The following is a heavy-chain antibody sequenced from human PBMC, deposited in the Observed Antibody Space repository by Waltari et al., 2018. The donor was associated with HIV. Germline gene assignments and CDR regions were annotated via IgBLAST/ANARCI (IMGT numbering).Heavy chain of an antibody. Sequence: QVQLQESGPGLVRPSGTLSLTCAVSGASISSSKWWSWVRQPPGKGLEWIGEIYHSGSTNNNPFFKSRVTLSIDKSKKQFSLNLTSVTAADTAMYYCARVRDSGDYGHFDSWGRGTLVIVSS. CDR1: GASISSSKW. V-gene: IGHV4-4*02. CDR3: ARVRDSGDYGHFDS. CDR2: IYHSGST. J-gene: IGHJ4*02. D-gene: IGHD4-17*01.